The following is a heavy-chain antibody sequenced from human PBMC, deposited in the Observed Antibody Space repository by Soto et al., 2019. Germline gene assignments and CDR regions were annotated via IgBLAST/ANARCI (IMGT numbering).Heavy chain of an antibody. CDR3: ASHVGHGAYYYSGMAV. Sequence: QVQLVQSGAEVKKPGSSVKVSCKASGGTFSSYAISWVRQAPGQGLEWTGGIIPIFGTADYAQKFQGRVTFTAXXXTXXAYRELRSLRYEDTSVYYCASHVGHGAYYYSGMAVWGQGTTVNVSS. CDR1: GGTFSSYA. D-gene: IGHD1-26*01. CDR2: IIPIFGTA. J-gene: IGHJ6*02. V-gene: IGHV1-69*12.